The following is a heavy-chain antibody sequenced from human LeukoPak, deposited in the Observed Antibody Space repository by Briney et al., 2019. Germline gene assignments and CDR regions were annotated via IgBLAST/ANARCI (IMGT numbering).Heavy chain of an antibody. V-gene: IGHV3-21*01. J-gene: IGHJ4*02. CDR1: GITFSRHS. CDR2: IGSSRRYI. D-gene: IGHD6-19*01. CDR3: ARDRRYSSGWYLILLDY. Sequence: PGGSLRLSCEVSGITFSRHSMNWVRQAPGKGLEWVASIGSSRRYIYHADSVRGRFTISGDNAKNSLYLQMNSLRAEDTAVYYCARDRRYSSGWYLILLDYWGQGTLVTVSS.